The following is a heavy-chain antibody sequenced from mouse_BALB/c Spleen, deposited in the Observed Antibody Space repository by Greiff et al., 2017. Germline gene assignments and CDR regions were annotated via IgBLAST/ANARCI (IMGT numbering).Heavy chain of an antibody. Sequence: QVQLQQSGPELVKPGASVKISCKASGYAFSSSWMNWVKQRPGQGLEWIGRIYPGDGDTNYNGKFKGKATLTADKSSSTAYMQLSSLTSLDSAVYFCARSFYYYGSSYFDYWGQGTTLTVSS. CDR3: ARSFYYYGSSYFDY. CDR2: IYPGDGDT. CDR1: GYAFSSSW. D-gene: IGHD1-1*01. J-gene: IGHJ2*01. V-gene: IGHV1-82*01.